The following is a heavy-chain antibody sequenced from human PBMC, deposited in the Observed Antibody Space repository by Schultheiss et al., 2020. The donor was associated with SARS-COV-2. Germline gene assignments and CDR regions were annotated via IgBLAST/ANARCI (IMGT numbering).Heavy chain of an antibody. CDR3: ARGRNRRFDY. CDR2: ISYDGSNK. J-gene: IGHJ4*02. CDR1: GFTFSSYW. V-gene: IGHV3-30*03. Sequence: GGSLRLSCAASGFTFSSYWMSWVRQAPGKGLEWVAVISYDGSNKYYADSVKGRFTISRDNAKNSLYLQMNSLRAEDTAVYYCARGRNRRFDYWGQGTLVTVSS.